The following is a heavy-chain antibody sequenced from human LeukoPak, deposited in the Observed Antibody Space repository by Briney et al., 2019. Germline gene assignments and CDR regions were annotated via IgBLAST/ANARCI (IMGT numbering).Heavy chain of an antibody. Sequence: GASVKVSCKASGYTFTGYYMHWVRQAPGQGLTWMGWINPNTGVTNYAQKFQGRVTMTRATSINTAYVELDRLTSDDTAIYYCARSYCGGDCYWTIDYWGQGTLVTVSS. V-gene: IGHV1-2*02. CDR3: ARSYCGGDCYWTIDY. CDR1: GYTFTGYY. J-gene: IGHJ4*02. CDR2: INPNTGVT. D-gene: IGHD2-21*02.